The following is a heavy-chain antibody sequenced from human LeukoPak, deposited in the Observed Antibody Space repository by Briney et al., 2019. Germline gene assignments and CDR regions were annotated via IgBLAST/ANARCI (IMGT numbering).Heavy chain of an antibody. CDR3: ARDQRFPIAVAGTLGY. CDR2: ISYDGSNK. V-gene: IGHV3-30*04. CDR1: GFTFSSYA. D-gene: IGHD6-19*01. Sequence: PGGSLRLSCTASGFTFSSYAMHWVRQAPGKGLEWVAVISYDGSNKYYADSVKGRFTISRDNSKNTLYLQMNSPRAEDTAVYYCARDQRFPIAVAGTLGYWGQGTLVTVSS. J-gene: IGHJ4*02.